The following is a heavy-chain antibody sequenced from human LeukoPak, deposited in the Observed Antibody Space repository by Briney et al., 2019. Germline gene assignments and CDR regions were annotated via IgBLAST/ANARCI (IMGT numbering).Heavy chain of an antibody. CDR2: IIPIFRTA. Sequence: SVKVSCKASGYTFTGYYMHWVRQAPGQGLEWMGGIIPIFRTANYAQKFQGRVTITADESTSTAYMELSSLRSEDTAVYYCARGVVGGSYFNWFDPWGQGTLVTVSS. J-gene: IGHJ5*02. CDR1: GYTFTGYY. CDR3: ARGVVGGSYFNWFDP. V-gene: IGHV1-69*13. D-gene: IGHD1-26*01.